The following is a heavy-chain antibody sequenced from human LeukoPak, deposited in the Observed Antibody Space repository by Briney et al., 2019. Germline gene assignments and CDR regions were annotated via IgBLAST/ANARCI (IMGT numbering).Heavy chain of an antibody. CDR3: ARGAVAWFGELQGPYYYYGMDV. D-gene: IGHD3-10*01. Sequence: PSETLSLTCTVSGGSISSGSYYWSGIRQPAGKGLEWIGRIYTSGSTNYNPSLKSRVTISVDTSKNQFSLKLSSVTAADTAVYYCARGAVAWFGELQGPYYYYGMDVWGQGTLVTVSS. V-gene: IGHV4-61*02. CDR1: GGSISSGSYY. CDR2: IYTSGST. J-gene: IGHJ6*02.